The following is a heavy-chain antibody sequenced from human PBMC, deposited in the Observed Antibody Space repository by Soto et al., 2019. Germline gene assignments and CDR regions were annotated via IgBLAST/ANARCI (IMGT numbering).Heavy chain of an antibody. V-gene: IGHV5-51*01. CDR3: ARSPRSSPYFDY. CDR2: IYPGDHET. CDR1: GYTFSNFW. Sequence: GESLKISCQSSGYTFSNFWIGWVRQLPGRGLEWMGIIYPGDHETRYSPSFHGKVTISADRSINTAYLQWNSLEASDTAFYFCARSPRSSPYFDYWGQGALVTVS. D-gene: IGHD6-13*01. J-gene: IGHJ4*02.